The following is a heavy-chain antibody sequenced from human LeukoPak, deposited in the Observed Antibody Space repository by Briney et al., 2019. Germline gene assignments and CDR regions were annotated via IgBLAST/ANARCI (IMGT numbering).Heavy chain of an antibody. CDR1: GGSFSGYY. CDR2: ISSSGSTI. Sequence: PSETLSLTCAVYGGSFSGYYWSWIRQPPGKVLEWVSYISSSGSTIYYADSVKGRFTISRDNAKNSLYLQMNSLRAEDTAVYYCAELGITMIGGVWGKGTTVTISS. J-gene: IGHJ6*04. CDR3: AELGITMIGGV. V-gene: IGHV3-11*04. D-gene: IGHD3-10*02.